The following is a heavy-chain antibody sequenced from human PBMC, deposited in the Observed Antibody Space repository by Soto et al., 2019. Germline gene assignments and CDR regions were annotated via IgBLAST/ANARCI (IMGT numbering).Heavy chain of an antibody. CDR3: ASYYDFWSGYYSD. CDR2: IYYTGST. CDR1: GGSISSYY. D-gene: IGHD3-3*01. V-gene: IGHV4-59*01. J-gene: IGHJ4*02. Sequence: SETLSLTCTVSGGSISSYYWSWIRQPPGKGLEWIGYIYYTGSTNYNPSLKSRVSMSIDTSKNQFSLKLKSVIAADTAVYYCASYYDFWSGYYSDWGQGTLVTVSS.